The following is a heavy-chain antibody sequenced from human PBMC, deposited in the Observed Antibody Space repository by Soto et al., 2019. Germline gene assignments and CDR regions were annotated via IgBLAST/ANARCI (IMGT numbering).Heavy chain of an antibody. J-gene: IGHJ6*02. CDR3: ARDGRTPLYDIPDYYGMDV. V-gene: IGHV1-3*01. CDR1: GYTFTSYA. D-gene: IGHD3-9*01. CDR2: INAGNGNT. Sequence: ASVKVSCKASGYTFTSYALHWVRQAPGQRLEWMGWINAGNGNTKYSKKFQGRVTITTDTSTSTAYMELRSLRSDDTAVYYCARDGRTPLYDIPDYYGMDVWGQGTTVTVSS.